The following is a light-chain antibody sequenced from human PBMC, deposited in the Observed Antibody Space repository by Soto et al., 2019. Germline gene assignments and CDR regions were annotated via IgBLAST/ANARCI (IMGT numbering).Light chain of an antibody. Sequence: QSVLTQPPPASGTPGQRVTISCSGSGSNIGSNSVSWYQQLPGTAPKLLIYSNDQRPSGVPDRFSGSKSGTSASLAISGLRSEDEADYYCASWDDSLSGWVFGGGTQLTVL. CDR1: GSNIGSNS. CDR2: SND. CDR3: ASWDDSLSGWV. J-gene: IGLJ3*02. V-gene: IGLV1-47*02.